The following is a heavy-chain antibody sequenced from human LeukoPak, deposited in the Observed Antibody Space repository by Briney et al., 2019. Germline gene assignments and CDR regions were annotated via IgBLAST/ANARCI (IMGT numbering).Heavy chain of an antibody. CDR3: ARGYCSGGSCYAFDP. CDR1: RFTVSSNY. J-gene: IGHJ5*02. CDR2: IYSDGTT. Sequence: GGSLRLSCAASRFTVSSNYMKWVRQAPGKGPEWVSFIYSDGTTYYADSVKGRFTVSRNNSNNTLYLQMNSLRVDDTAVYYCARGYCSGGSCYAFDPWGQGTLVTVSS. D-gene: IGHD2-15*01. V-gene: IGHV3-53*01.